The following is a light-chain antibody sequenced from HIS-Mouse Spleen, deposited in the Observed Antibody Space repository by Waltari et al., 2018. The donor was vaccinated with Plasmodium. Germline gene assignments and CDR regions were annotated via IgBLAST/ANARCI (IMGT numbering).Light chain of an antibody. V-gene: IGKV1-33*01. Sequence: DIQMPQSPSPLHASVGDRVTITCQASQDISNYLKWYQQKPGKAPKLLIYDASNLETGVPSRFSGSGSGTDFTFTISSLQPEDIATYYCQQYDNLPLTFGGGTKVEIK. J-gene: IGKJ4*01. CDR1: QDISNY. CDR2: DAS. CDR3: QQYDNLPLT.